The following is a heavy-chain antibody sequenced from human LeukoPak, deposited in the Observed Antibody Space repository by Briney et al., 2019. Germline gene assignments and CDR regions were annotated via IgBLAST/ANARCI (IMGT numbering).Heavy chain of an antibody. CDR2: VSGSGGST. J-gene: IGHJ1*01. CDR1: GFTFSSSI. D-gene: IGHD2-21*02. V-gene: IGHV3-23*01. Sequence: GGSLRLSCEASGFTFSSSIMIWVRQAPGKGLEWVSSVSGSGGSTYYADSVKGRFTISRDNSKNTLYLQMNSLRAEDTAVYYCASDSYSPEYFQHWGQGTLVTVSS. CDR3: ASDSYSPEYFQH.